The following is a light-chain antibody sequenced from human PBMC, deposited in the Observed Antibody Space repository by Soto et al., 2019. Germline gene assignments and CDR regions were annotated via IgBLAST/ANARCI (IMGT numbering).Light chain of an antibody. V-gene: IGKV1-5*03. Sequence: DIQMTQSPSTVSASVGDRVTITCRASQSISSWLDWYQQKPGKAPNLLIYKASSLESGVPSRFSGSGSGTEFTLTISSLQPDDFATYYCQQYNIYPWTFGQGTKWEIK. J-gene: IGKJ1*01. CDR3: QQYNIYPWT. CDR2: KAS. CDR1: QSISSW.